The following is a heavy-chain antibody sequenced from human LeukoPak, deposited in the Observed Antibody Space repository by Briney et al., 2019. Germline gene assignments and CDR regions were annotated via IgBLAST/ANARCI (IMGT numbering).Heavy chain of an antibody. CDR2: IYYSGST. CDR3: ARVIYSSSWYGYWFDP. CDR1: GGSLSSGDYY. V-gene: IGHV4-30-4*08. D-gene: IGHD6-13*01. Sequence: PSETLSLTCTLYGGSLSSGDYYWSWIRQPPGKGLEWIGHIYYSGSTYYNPSLKSRVTISVDTSKTQFTLKLSSVTAADTAVYYCARVIYSSSWYGYWFDPWGQGTLVTVSS. J-gene: IGHJ5*02.